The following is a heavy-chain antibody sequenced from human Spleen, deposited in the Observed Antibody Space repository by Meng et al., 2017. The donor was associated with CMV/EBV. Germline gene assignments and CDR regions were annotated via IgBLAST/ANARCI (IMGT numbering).Heavy chain of an antibody. Sequence: ASVKVSCKASGYTVTGYYMHWVRQAPGQGLEWMGRINPNSGGTNLAQNFQDRVTMTRDTSITTVYMELSRLRSDDTAVYYCARDFGFCGSAKCYPTTASGFDYWGQGTLVTVSS. D-gene: IGHD2-2*01. V-gene: IGHV1-2*06. CDR2: INPNSGGT. J-gene: IGHJ4*02. CDR1: GYTVTGYY. CDR3: ARDFGFCGSAKCYPTTASGFDY.